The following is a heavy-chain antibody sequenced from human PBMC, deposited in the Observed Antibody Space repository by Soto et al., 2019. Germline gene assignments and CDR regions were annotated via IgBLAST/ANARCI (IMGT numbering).Heavy chain of an antibody. Sequence: SGGSLRLSCAASGFTFSGYAMSWVRQAPGKGLEWVSAISGSGGSTCYADSVKGRFTISRDNSKNTLYLQMNSLRAEDTAVYYCAKDKDRFVNADAFDIWGQGTMVTVSS. V-gene: IGHV3-23*01. J-gene: IGHJ3*02. CDR3: AKDKDRFVNADAFDI. CDR2: ISGSGGST. CDR1: GFTFSGYA. D-gene: IGHD2-15*01.